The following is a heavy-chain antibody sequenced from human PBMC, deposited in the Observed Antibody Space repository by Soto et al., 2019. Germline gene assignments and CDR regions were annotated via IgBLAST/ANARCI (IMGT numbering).Heavy chain of an antibody. CDR1: GGSISSYY. V-gene: IGHV4-59*01. J-gene: IGHJ3*02. Sequence: SETLSLTCTVSGGSISSYYWSWIRQPPGKGLEWIGYIYYSGSTNYNPSLKSRVTISVDTSKNQFSLKLSSVTAADTAVYYCARADRGDYYDSSGYEHAFDIWGRGTMVTVSS. D-gene: IGHD3-22*01. CDR2: IYYSGST. CDR3: ARADRGDYYDSSGYEHAFDI.